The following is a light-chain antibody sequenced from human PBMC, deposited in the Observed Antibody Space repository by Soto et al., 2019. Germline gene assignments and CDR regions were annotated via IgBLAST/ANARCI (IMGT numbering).Light chain of an antibody. Sequence: QSALAQPPSASGSPGQSVTISCTGTSSDVGAYNYVSWYQQHPGKAPKLIIYDVSQRPSGVPDRFSGSKSGNTASLTVSGLQAEDEAVYYCNSFAGSAHVVFGVGTKLTVL. J-gene: IGLJ2*01. V-gene: IGLV2-8*01. CDR1: SSDVGAYNY. CDR3: NSFAGSAHVV. CDR2: DVS.